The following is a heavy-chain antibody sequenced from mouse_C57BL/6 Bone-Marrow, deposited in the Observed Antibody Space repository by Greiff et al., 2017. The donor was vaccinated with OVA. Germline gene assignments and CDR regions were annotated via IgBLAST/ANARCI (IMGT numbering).Heavy chain of an antibody. CDR1: GYTFTSYG. CDR3: AREERRIKAY. Sequence: QVQLQQSGAELARPGASVKLSCKASGYTFTSYGISWVKQRTGQGLEWIGEIYPRSGNTYYNEKFEGKATLTADKSSSTAYMELRSLTSEDSAVYFCAREERRIKAYWGQGTLVTVSA. D-gene: IGHD2-4*01. J-gene: IGHJ3*01. V-gene: IGHV1-81*01. CDR2: IYPRSGNT.